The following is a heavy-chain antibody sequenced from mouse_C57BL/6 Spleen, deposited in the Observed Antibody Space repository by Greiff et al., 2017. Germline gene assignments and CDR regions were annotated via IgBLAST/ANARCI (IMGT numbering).Heavy chain of an antibody. CDR1: GYTFTSYW. D-gene: IGHD1-1*01. CDR2: IYPGSGST. CDR3: AREYYGSSTFAY. Sequence: QVQLQQPGAELVKPGASVKMSCKASGYTFTSYWITWVKQRPGQGLEWIGDIYPGSGSTNYNEKFKSKATLTVDTSSSTAYMQLSSLTSKDSAVYYCAREYYGSSTFAYWGQGTLVTVSA. J-gene: IGHJ3*01. V-gene: IGHV1-55*01.